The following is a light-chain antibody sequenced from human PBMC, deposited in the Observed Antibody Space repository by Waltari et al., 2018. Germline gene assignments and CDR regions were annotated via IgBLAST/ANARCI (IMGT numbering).Light chain of an antibody. J-gene: IGLJ2*01. CDR3: QSYDSSLSVVV. CDR1: SSNIGAGYD. V-gene: IGLV1-40*01. CDR2: GDT. Sequence: QSVLTQPPSVSGAPGQRVTISCSGSSSNIGAGYDVHWYRQLPGTAPKLLIYGDTNRPSGVPDRFSGSKSGTSASLAITGLQAEEEADYYCQSYDSSLSVVVFGGGTKLTVL.